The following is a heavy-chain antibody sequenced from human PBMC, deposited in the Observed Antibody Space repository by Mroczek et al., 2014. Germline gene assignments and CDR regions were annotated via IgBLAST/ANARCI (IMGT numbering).Heavy chain of an antibody. J-gene: IGHJ4*02. V-gene: IGHV4-34*01. CDR2: INHSGST. D-gene: IGHD3-3*01. Sequence: QVQLQQWGAGLLKPSETLSLTCAVYGGSFSGYYWSWIRQPPGKGLEWIGEINHSGSTNYNPSLKSRVTISVDTSKNQFSLKLSSVTAADTAVYYCARGRGYDFWSGYYGCDYWGQGTLVTVSS. CDR1: GGSFSGYY. CDR3: ARGRGYDFWSGYYGCDY.